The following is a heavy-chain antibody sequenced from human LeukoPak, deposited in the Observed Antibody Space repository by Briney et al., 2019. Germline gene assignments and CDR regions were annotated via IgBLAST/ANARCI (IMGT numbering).Heavy chain of an antibody. CDR1: GGSFSGYY. CDR2: INHSGST. CDR3: ASDLSSGYYGGDY. D-gene: IGHD3-22*01. V-gene: IGHV4-34*01. J-gene: IGHJ4*02. Sequence: SETLSLTCAVYGGSFSGYYWSWIRQPPGKGLEWIGEINHSGSTNYNPSLKSRVAISVDTSKNQFSLKLSSVTAADTAVYYCASDLSSGYYGGDYWGQGTLVTVSS.